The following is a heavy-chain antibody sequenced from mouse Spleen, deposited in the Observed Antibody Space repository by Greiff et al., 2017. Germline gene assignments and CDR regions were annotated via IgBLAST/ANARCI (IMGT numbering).Heavy chain of an antibody. CDR3: ARSVTTVADY. CDR1: GYTFTSYT. Sequence: VKLMESGAELARPGASVKMSCKASGYTFTSYTMHWVKQRPGQGLEWIGYINPSSGYTKYNQKFKDKATLTADKSSSTAYMQLSSLTSEDSAVYYCARSVTTVADYWGQGTTLTVSS. D-gene: IGHD1-1*01. V-gene: IGHV1-4*01. J-gene: IGHJ2*01. CDR2: INPSSGYT.